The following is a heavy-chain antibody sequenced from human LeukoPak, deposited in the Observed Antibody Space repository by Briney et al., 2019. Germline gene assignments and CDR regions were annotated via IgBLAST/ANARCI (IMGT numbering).Heavy chain of an antibody. CDR3: ARFPYDFWTRSLDAFDI. Sequence: PSETLSLTCAVYGGSFSGYYWSWIRQPPGKGLEWIGYIYYSGSTYYNPSLKSRVTISVDTSRNQFSLKLSSVTAADTAVYYCARFPYDFWTRSLDAFDIWGQGTMVTVSS. D-gene: IGHD3-3*01. J-gene: IGHJ3*02. CDR1: GGSFSGYY. V-gene: IGHV4-30-4*08. CDR2: IYYSGST.